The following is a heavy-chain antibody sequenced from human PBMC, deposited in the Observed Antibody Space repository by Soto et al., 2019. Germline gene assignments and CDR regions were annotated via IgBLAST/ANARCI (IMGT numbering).Heavy chain of an antibody. CDR1: GFTFSSYG. J-gene: IGHJ6*03. Sequence: GGSLRLSCAASGFTFSSYGMHWVRQAPGKGLEWVAVIWYDGSNKYYADSVKGRFTISRDNSKNTLYLQMNSLRAEDTAVYYCARTPGYYYYYMDVWGKGTTVTVSS. V-gene: IGHV3-33*01. CDR2: IWYDGSNK. CDR3: ARTPGYYYYYMDV.